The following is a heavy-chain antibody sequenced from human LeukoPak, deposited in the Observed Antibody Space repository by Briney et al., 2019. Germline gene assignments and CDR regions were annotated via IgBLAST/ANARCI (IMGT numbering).Heavy chain of an antibody. Sequence: GGSLRLSCAASGFTFSSYSMNWVRQAPGKGLEWVSAISGSGGSTYYADSVKGRFTISRDNSKNTLYLQMNSLRAEDTAVYYCAKGLQVGAKGDYWGQGTLVTVSS. D-gene: IGHD1-26*01. V-gene: IGHV3-23*01. J-gene: IGHJ4*02. CDR2: ISGSGGST. CDR1: GFTFSSYS. CDR3: AKGLQVGAKGDY.